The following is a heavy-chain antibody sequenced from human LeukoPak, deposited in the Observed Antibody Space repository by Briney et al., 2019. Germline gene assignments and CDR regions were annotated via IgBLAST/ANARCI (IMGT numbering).Heavy chain of an antibody. CDR2: ITKYDGRL. CDR1: GFGVHTFA. CDR3: AKDHSADGWPTFEY. J-gene: IGHJ4*02. D-gene: IGHD5-24*01. V-gene: IGHV3-23*01. Sequence: SGGSLRLSCAVSGFGVHTFAMSWVRLAPGKGLEWLASITKYDGRLYYADSVRGRFTISRDTSQNELYLQMSSLRVDDSAIYYCAKDHSADGWPTFEYWGRGTLVSVSS.